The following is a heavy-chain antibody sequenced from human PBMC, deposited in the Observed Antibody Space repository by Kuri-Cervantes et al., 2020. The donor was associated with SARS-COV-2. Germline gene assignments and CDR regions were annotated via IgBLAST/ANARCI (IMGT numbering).Heavy chain of an antibody. CDR3: AMKSTRNNYYDSSGSFDY. J-gene: IGHJ4*02. Sequence: ETLSLTCAVSGFTFSSYWMSWVRQAPGKGLEWVANIKQGGSEKYYVDSVNGRFTISRDNAKNSLYLQMNSLRAEDTAVYYCAMKSTRNNYYDSSGSFDYWGQGTLVTVSS. CDR1: GFTFSSYW. D-gene: IGHD3-22*01. CDR2: IKQGGSEK. V-gene: IGHV3-7*02.